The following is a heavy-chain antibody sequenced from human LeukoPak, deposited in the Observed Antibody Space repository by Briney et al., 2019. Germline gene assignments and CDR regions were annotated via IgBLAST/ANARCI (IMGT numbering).Heavy chain of an antibody. V-gene: IGHV1-24*01. CDR1: GYTLTELS. CDR2: FDPEDGET. CDR3: ATVQTSRPSITGTTVHYYMDV. Sequence: ASVKVSCKVSGYTLTELSMHWVRQAPGKGLEWMGGFDPEDGETIYAQKFQGRVTMAEDTSTDTAYMELSSLRSEDTAVYYCATVQTSRPSITGTTVHYYMDVWGKGTTVTVSS. J-gene: IGHJ6*03. D-gene: IGHD1-7*01.